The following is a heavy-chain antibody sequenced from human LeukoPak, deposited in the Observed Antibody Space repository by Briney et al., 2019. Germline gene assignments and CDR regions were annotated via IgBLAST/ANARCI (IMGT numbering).Heavy chain of an antibody. D-gene: IGHD6-13*01. J-gene: IGHJ4*02. V-gene: IGHV3-7*01. CDR3: ARDLVFEGIAVAGSD. CDR1: GFTFSNYW. CDR2: IKEDGSEK. Sequence: GGSLRLSCAASGFTFSNYWMSWVRQAPGKGLEWVANIKEDGSEKYYVDSVKDRFTISRDNAKNSLYLQMNSVRAEDTAVYYCARDLVFEGIAVAGSDWGQGTLVTVSS.